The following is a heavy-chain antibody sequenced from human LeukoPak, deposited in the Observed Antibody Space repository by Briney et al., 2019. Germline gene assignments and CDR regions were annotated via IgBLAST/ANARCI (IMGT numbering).Heavy chain of an antibody. Sequence: PGGSLRLSCAASGFTFSSYAISWVRQAPGQGLEWMGRIIPIFGTANYAQKFQGRVTITTDESTSTAYMELSSLRSEDTAVYYCARGSDYGDYFPKWGQGTLVTVSS. CDR3: ARGSDYGDYFPK. CDR2: IIPIFGTA. CDR1: GFTFSSYA. J-gene: IGHJ1*01. D-gene: IGHD4-17*01. V-gene: IGHV1-69*05.